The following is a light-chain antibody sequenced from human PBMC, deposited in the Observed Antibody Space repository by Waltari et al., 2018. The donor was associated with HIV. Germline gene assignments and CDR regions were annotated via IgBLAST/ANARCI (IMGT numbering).Light chain of an antibody. CDR1: SSNIGADYD. V-gene: IGLV1-40*01. CDR2: INI. Sequence: QSVLTQPAPVSGALGQRVPISHTGSSSNIGADYDVPWYQQFPGAAPKLLIYININRPSGVPDRFSGSKSGTSASLAITGLQAEDEADYYCQSYDSRLTVWVFGGGTKVTVL. CDR3: QSYDSRLTVWV. J-gene: IGLJ3*02.